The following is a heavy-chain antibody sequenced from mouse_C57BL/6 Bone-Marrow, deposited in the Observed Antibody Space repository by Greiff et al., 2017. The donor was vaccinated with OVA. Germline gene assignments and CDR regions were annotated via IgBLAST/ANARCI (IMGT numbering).Heavy chain of an antibody. CDR1: GFTFSDYY. D-gene: IGHD4-1*01. V-gene: IGHV5-12*01. Sequence: EVQRVESGGGLVQPGGSLKLSCAASGFTFSDYYMYWVRQTPEKRLEWVAYISNGGGSTYYPDTVKGRFTISRDNAKNTLYLQKRRLKAEDTAMYYCARLELGLGYFDYWGQGTTLTVSS. CDR2: ISNGGGST. J-gene: IGHJ2*01. CDR3: ARLELGLGYFDY.